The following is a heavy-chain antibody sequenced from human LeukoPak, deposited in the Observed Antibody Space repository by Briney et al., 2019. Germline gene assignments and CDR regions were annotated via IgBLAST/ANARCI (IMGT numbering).Heavy chain of an antibody. Sequence: GGSLRLSCAVSGFTFSSYGMHWVREAPGKGLEGVAFIRYDGSNKYYADSVKGRFTISRDNSKHTLYLQMNSLRAEDTAVYYCANASPPTMVRRDYFDYWGQGTLVTVSS. J-gene: IGHJ4*02. V-gene: IGHV3-30*02. CDR2: IRYDGSNK. CDR1: GFTFSSYG. D-gene: IGHD3-10*01. CDR3: ANASPPTMVRRDYFDY.